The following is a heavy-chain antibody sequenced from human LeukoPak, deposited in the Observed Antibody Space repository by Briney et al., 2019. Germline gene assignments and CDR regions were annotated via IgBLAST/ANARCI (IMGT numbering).Heavy chain of an antibody. CDR2: IYYSGST. CDR1: GGSISSYY. D-gene: IGHD6-19*01. Sequence: ETLSLTCTVSGGSISSYYWSWIRQPPGRGLEWIGYIYYSGSTNYNPSLKSRVTISVDTSKNQFSLKLSSVTAADTAVYYCARDASGLVLDYWGQGTLVTVSS. J-gene: IGHJ4*02. V-gene: IGHV4-59*01. CDR3: ARDASGLVLDY.